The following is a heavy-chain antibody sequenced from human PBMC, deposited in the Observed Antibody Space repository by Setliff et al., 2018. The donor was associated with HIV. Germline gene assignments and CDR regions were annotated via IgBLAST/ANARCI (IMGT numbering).Heavy chain of an antibody. Sequence: PSETLSLTCTVSGGSISSYYWSWIRQPPGKGLEWIGYIYTSGSVNYNPSLNSRVTISVDTSKNQFSLNLSSVTAADTAVYYCARGGYSSGWYGTFDIWGQGTMVTVS. CDR1: GGSISSYY. CDR3: ARGGYSSGWYGTFDI. J-gene: IGHJ3*02. D-gene: IGHD6-19*01. V-gene: IGHV4-4*09. CDR2: IYTSGSV.